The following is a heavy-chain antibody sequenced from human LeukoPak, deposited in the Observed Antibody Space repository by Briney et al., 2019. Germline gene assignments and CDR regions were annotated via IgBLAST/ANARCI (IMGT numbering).Heavy chain of an antibody. V-gene: IGHV3-23*01. CDR2: ISGGGDIT. CDR3: ARRQNSFGYSYYFDY. J-gene: IGHJ4*02. CDR1: GLAFSSAV. Sequence: GGALRLSCAASGLAFSSAVMRWVRQAPGKGVERVSGISGGGDITIYADSVKGRFTISSDDSKNPLYLQMNSLRAEDTAVYYCARRQNSFGYSYYFDYWGQGTLVTVSS. D-gene: IGHD5-18*01.